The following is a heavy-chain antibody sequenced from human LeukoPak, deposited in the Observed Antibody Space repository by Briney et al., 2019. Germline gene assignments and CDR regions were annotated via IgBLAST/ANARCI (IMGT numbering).Heavy chain of an antibody. D-gene: IGHD6-13*01. Sequence: SETLSLTCTVSGGSISSYYWSWIRQPPGKGLEWIGYIYYSGSTNYNPSLKSRVTISVDTSKNQFSLKLSSVTAADTAVYYCARLIAAAGPNYYYYGMDVWGQGTTVTVSS. CDR3: ARLIAAAGPNYYYYGMDV. J-gene: IGHJ6*02. V-gene: IGHV4-59*01. CDR1: GGSISSYY. CDR2: IYYSGST.